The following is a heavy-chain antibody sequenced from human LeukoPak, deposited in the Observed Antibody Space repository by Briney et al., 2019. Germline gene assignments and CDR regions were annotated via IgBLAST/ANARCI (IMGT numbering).Heavy chain of an antibody. CDR2: IYTSGST. J-gene: IGHJ4*02. CDR3: ARALTPGYCSGGTCSYFDY. D-gene: IGHD2-15*01. Sequence: PSETLSLTCTVSGGSISSYYWNWLRQPAGKGLEWIGRIYTSGSTNYNPSLKSRVTISVDTSKNQFSLKVSSVTAADTAVYYCARALTPGYCSGGTCSYFDYWGQGTLVTVSS. CDR1: GGSISSYY. V-gene: IGHV4-4*07.